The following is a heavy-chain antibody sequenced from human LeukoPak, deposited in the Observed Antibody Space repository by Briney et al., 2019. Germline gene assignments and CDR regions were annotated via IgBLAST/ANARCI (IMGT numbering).Heavy chain of an antibody. D-gene: IGHD5-12*01. Sequence: SETLTLTCTVSGGSISSGDYYWSWIRQPPGKGLEWIGRIDTSGSTNYNPSLKSRVTISVDTSKNQFSLKLSSVTAADTGVYYCAREEEDIAFDYWGQGTLVTVSS. CDR1: GGSISSGDYY. V-gene: IGHV4-61*02. CDR3: AREEEDIAFDY. CDR2: IDTSGST. J-gene: IGHJ4*02.